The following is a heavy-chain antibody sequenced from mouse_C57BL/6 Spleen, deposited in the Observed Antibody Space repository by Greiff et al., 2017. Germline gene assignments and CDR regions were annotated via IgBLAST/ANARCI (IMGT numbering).Heavy chain of an antibody. CDR2: ISYDGSN. CDR1: GYSITSGYY. V-gene: IGHV3-6*01. CDR3: ARGTTVDY. J-gene: IGHJ2*01. Sequence: EVKVEESGPGLVKPSQSLSLTCSVTGYSITSGYYWNWIRQFPGNKLEWMGYISYDGSNNYNPSLKNRISFTRDTSKNQFFLKLHSVTTEDPATYYCARGTTVDYWGQGTTLTVSS. D-gene: IGHD1-1*01.